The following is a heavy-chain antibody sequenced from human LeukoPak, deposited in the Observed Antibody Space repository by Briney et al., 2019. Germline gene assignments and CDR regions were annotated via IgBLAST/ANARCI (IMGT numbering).Heavy chain of an antibody. CDR3: AKDPGYSSSWYHHDY. J-gene: IGHJ4*02. V-gene: IGHV3-23*01. D-gene: IGHD6-13*01. CDR2: ISGSGGST. CDR1: GFTFSSYA. Sequence: GGSLRLSCAASGFTFSSYAMSWVRQAPGKGLEWVSAISGSGGSTYYADSVKGRFTISRDNSKNTLYLQMNSLRAEDTAVYYRAKDPGYSSSWYHHDYWGQGTLVTGSS.